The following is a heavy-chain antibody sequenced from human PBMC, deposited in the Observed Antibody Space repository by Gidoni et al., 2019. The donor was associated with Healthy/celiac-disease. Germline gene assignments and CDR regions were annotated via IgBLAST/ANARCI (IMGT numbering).Heavy chain of an antibody. CDR2: ISYDGSNK. Sequence: QVQLVESGGGVVQPGRSLRLSCADSGFTFSSYGMHWVRQAPGKGLEWVAVISYDGSNKYYADSVKGRFTISRDNSKNTLFLQMNSLRAEDTAVYYCAKSGTYYYDSSGDWGQGTLVTVSS. D-gene: IGHD3-22*01. CDR3: AKSGTYYYDSSGD. J-gene: IGHJ4*02. CDR1: GFTFSSYG. V-gene: IGHV3-30*18.